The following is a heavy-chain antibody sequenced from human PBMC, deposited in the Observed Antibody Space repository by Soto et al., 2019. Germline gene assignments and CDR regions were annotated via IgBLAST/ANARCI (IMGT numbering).Heavy chain of an antibody. J-gene: IGHJ6*02. D-gene: IGHD2-15*01. Sequence: LRLSCAASGFTFSSYAMSWVRQAPGKGLEWVSAISGSGGSTYYADSVKGRFTISRDNSKNTLYLQMNSLRAEDTAVYYCAKDFRPPDDIVVVVAATHYYYYGMDVWGQGTTVTVSS. CDR3: AKDFRPPDDIVVVVAATHYYYYGMDV. V-gene: IGHV3-23*01. CDR1: GFTFSSYA. CDR2: ISGSGGST.